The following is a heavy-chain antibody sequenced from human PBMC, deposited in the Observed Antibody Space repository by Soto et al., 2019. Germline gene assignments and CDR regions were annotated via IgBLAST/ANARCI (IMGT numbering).Heavy chain of an antibody. D-gene: IGHD5-12*01. CDR3: AREGSYSAYNFAHGIQLWSFDF. V-gene: IGHV4-4*07. J-gene: IGHJ4*02. CDR2: IFSSGCT. CDR1: GGSINTFY. Sequence: PSETLSLTCTVPGGSINTFYWSWVRQAAGKGLEWIGRIFSSGCTSFNPSLESRVAMSVDTSKDHFSLNLSSVTAADMAVYYCAREGSYSAYNFAHGIQLWSFDFWGQGALVTVSS.